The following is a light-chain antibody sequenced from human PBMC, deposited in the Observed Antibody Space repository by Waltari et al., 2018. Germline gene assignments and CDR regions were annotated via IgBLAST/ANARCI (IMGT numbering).Light chain of an antibody. J-gene: IGLJ2*01. CDR2: GVN. V-gene: IGLV2-14*03. CDR3: TSYTTSFTVV. Sequence: QSALTQPASVSGSPGQSITLSCTGTSSDIGVYNYVSWFQQHPGRAPKLIIYGVNNRPSGISNRFSGSKSGNTASLTISGLQAEDESHYYCTSYTTSFTVVFGGGTKLTVL. CDR1: SSDIGVYNY.